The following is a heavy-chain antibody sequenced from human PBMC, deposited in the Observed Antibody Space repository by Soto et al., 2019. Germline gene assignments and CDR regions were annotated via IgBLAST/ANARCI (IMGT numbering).Heavy chain of an antibody. CDR3: ARDRYSSGWYDLDY. J-gene: IGHJ4*02. CDR1: GFTFSSYG. D-gene: IGHD6-19*01. Sequence: QVQLVESGGVVVQPGRSLRLSCAASGFTFSSYGMHWVRQAPGKGLEWVAVIWSDGSNKYYADSVKGRFTISRDNSKNTLYLQMTSLRAEDTAVYYWARDRYSSGWYDLDYWGQGTLVTVSS. CDR2: IWSDGSNK. V-gene: IGHV3-33*01.